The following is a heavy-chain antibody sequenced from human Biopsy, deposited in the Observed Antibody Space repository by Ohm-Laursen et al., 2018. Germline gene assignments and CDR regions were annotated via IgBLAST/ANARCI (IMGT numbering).Heavy chain of an antibody. D-gene: IGHD2-21*01. CDR3: ARVALPLYLDN. CDR2: ISGHNGNT. Sequence: GASVKVSCKPSGYSFNNYGINWVRQAPGQGLEWMGRISGHNGNTKYAQKFQGRVTMTTDASTSAVYMEVRSLRSDDTAVYYCARVALPLYLDNWGQGTRVTVSS. J-gene: IGHJ4*02. V-gene: IGHV1-18*01. CDR1: GYSFNNYG.